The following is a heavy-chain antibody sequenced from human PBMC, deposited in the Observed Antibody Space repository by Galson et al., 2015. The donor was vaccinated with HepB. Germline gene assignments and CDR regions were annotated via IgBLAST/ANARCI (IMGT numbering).Heavy chain of an antibody. CDR1: GYTFSSYS. D-gene: IGHD2-15*01. V-gene: IGHV1-18*01. CDR2: ISPHNGYT. J-gene: IGHJ5*02. CDR3: ARGGYVVAVGATQNNWFDP. Sequence: SVKVSCKASGYTFSSYSITWVRQAPGQGLEWMGRISPHNGYTTYPQNFQGRVTMTTDASTSKAYMEVRRLRSDDTAVYYCARGGYVVAVGATQNNWFDPWGQGTLVTASS.